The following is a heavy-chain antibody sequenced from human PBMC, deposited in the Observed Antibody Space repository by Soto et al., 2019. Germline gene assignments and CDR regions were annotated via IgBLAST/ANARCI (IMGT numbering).Heavy chain of an antibody. D-gene: IGHD4-17*01. Sequence: EMQLLESGGGLVQPGGSLRLSCAASGFTFSNYAISWVRQAPGKGLEWVSAITGSGGSTFYADSVKGRFTISRDNSENTLLLQKNSLRVEDTAMYYCAKGWMATVTYSDYWGQGTLVTVSS. CDR3: AKGWMATVTYSDY. CDR2: ITGSGGST. CDR1: GFTFSNYA. J-gene: IGHJ4*02. V-gene: IGHV3-23*01.